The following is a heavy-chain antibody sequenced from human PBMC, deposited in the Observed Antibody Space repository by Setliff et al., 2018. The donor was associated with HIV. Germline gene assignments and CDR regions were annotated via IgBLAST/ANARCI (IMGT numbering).Heavy chain of an antibody. CDR1: GGSISSFY. CDR3: ARAQYSYGAYYYYYMDV. V-gene: IGHV4-4*08. Sequence: SCTVSGGSISSFYWSWIRQPPGKGLEWIGYIYSSEGTNYNPSLKSRVTISIDTSKNQFSLKLSSVTAADTAVYYCARAQYSYGAYYYYYMDVWGKGTTVTVSS. J-gene: IGHJ6*03. CDR2: IYSSEGT. D-gene: IGHD5-18*01.